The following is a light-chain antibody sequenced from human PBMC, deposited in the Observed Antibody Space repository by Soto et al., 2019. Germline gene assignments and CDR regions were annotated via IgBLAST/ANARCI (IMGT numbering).Light chain of an antibody. CDR1: QSVSSTN. CDR3: QQYGSTLWT. J-gene: IGKJ1*01. CDR2: GAS. Sequence: EIVLTQSPGTLSLSPGERATLSCRASQSVSSTNLAWYQHKPGQAPRLLIYGASSRATGIPDRFSGSGSGTDVTLTISRLEPEDFAVYYCQQYGSTLWTFGQGTKVEIK. V-gene: IGKV3-20*01.